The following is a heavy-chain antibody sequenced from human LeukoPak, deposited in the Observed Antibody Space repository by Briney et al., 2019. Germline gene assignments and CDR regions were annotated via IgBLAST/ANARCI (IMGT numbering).Heavy chain of an antibody. V-gene: IGHV3-66*01. Sequence: GGSLRLSCAASGFTVSSNYMSWVRQAPGKGLEWVSVICSGGSTYYADSVKGRFTISRDNSKNTLYLQMNSLRAEDTAVYYCARDPPGYSGYDDNWGQGTLVTVSS. J-gene: IGHJ4*02. D-gene: IGHD5-12*01. CDR1: GFTVSSNY. CDR2: ICSGGST. CDR3: ARDPPGYSGYDDN.